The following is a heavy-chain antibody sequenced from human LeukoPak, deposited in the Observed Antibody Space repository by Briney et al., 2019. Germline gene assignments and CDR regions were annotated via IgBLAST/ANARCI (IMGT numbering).Heavy chain of an antibody. CDR2: MNPNNGNT. V-gene: IGHV1-8*01. D-gene: IGHD3-22*01. J-gene: IGHJ4*02. Sequence: ASVKVSCKASGYTFTNYDITWVRQASGEGLEWMGWMNPNNGNTGYAQRFQGRVALTRDTSISTAYMELSSLRPEDTAVYYCARGFLDYDTTDYAFAYYWGQGTLVTVPS. CDR3: ARGFLDYDTTDYAFAYY. CDR1: GYTFTNYD.